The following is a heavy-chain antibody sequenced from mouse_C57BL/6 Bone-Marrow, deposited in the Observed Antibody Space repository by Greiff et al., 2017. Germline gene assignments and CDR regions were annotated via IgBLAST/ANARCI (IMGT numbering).Heavy chain of an antibody. CDR1: GYTFTSYG. Sequence: QVQLQQSGAELARPGASVKLSCKASGYTFTSYGISWVKQRTGQGLEWIGEIYPRSGNTYYNEKFKGKATLTADKSSSTAYMELRSLTSEDSAVYFCARRDGYYVDFDCWGQGTTLTVSS. D-gene: IGHD2-3*01. J-gene: IGHJ2*01. V-gene: IGHV1-81*01. CDR3: ARRDGYYVDFDC. CDR2: IYPRSGNT.